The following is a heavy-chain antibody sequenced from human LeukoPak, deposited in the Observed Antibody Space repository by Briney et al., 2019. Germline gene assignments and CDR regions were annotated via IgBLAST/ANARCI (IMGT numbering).Heavy chain of an antibody. J-gene: IGHJ6*04. D-gene: IGHD2-2*01. CDR2: IKSKTDDGAT. Sequence: GGSLRLSCAASGFTFSNAWMSWVRQAPGKGLEWVGRIKSKTDDGATDYAAPVKGRFTISRDDSKNTLYLQMNSLRTEDTAVYYCTTRYCSSTSCSEVMDVWGIGTTVTVSS. CDR3: TTRYCSSTSCSEVMDV. CDR1: GFTFSNAW. V-gene: IGHV3-15*01.